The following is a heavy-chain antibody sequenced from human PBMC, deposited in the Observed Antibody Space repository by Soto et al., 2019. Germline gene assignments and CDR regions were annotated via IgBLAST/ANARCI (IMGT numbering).Heavy chain of an antibody. CDR2: TYYRSKWYN. CDR1: GDSVSSNSAA. Sequence: SQTLSLTCAISGDSVSSNSAAWNWIRQSPSRGLEWLGRTYYRSKWYNDYAVSVKSRITINPDTSKNQFSLQLNSVTPEDTAVYYCARDKRYCSSTSCYTKFDYWGQGTLVTGSS. V-gene: IGHV6-1*01. J-gene: IGHJ4*02. D-gene: IGHD2-2*02. CDR3: ARDKRYCSSTSCYTKFDY.